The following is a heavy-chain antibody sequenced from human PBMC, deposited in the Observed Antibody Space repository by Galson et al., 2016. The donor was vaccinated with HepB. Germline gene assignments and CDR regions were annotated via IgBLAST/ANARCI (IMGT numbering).Heavy chain of an antibody. CDR1: SGSMSSSNW. Sequence: ETLSLTYAVSSGSMSSSNWWSWVRQPPGKGLEWIGEIYHSGSTNYNPSLKSLVTISVDKSNNHFSLRLTSVTAADTALYYCARQYWGGPSDYWGQGTLVIVSS. CDR2: IYHSGST. CDR3: ARQYWGGPSDY. V-gene: IGHV4-4*02. D-gene: IGHD2/OR15-2a*01. J-gene: IGHJ4*02.